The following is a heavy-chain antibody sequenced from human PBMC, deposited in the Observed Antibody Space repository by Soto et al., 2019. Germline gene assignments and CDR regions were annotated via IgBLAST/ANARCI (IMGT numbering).Heavy chain of an antibody. CDR1: GYTFTSYA. V-gene: IGHV1-3*01. D-gene: IGHD6-13*01. J-gene: IGHJ4*02. CDR2: INAGNGNT. CDR3: AREPGIAAADKDEYYFDY. Sequence: ASVKVSCKASGYTFTSYAMHWVRQAPGQRLEWMGWINAGNGNTKYSQKFQGRVTITADESTSTAYMELSSLRSEDTAVYYCAREPGIAAADKDEYYFDYWGQGTLVTVSS.